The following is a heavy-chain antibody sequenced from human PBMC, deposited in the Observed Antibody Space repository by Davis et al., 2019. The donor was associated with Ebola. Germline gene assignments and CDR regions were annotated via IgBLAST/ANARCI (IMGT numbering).Heavy chain of an antibody. CDR1: GFTFSSYW. CDR2: ISSSSSTI. CDR3: ARGPVVVVAASYFDY. Sequence: GGSLRLSCAASGFTFSSYWMNWVRQAPGKGLEWVSYISSSSSTIYYADSMKGRFTISRDNAKNSLYLQMNSLRDEDTAVYYCARGPVVVVAASYFDYWGQGTLVTVSS. J-gene: IGHJ4*02. D-gene: IGHD2-15*01. V-gene: IGHV3-48*02.